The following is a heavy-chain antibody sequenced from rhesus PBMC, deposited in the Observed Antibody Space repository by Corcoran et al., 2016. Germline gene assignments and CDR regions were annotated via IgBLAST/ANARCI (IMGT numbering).Heavy chain of an antibody. J-gene: IGHJ4*01. V-gene: IGHV4-122*02. CDR1: GGSISSGYYY. CDR3: ARDRNGWNNVSY. Sequence: QVQLQESGPGLVKPSETLSLTCAVSGGSISSGYYYWSWIRQPPGKGLEWIGYITCSGNTSYNPSLKSRVTIARDTSKNQFSLKLSSVTAADTAVYYCARDRNGWNNVSYWGQGVLVTVSS. CDR2: ITCSGNT. D-gene: IGHD1-20*01.